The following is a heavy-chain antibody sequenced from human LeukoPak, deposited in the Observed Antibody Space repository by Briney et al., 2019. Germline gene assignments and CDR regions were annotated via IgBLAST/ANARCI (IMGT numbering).Heavy chain of an antibody. V-gene: IGHV3-30-3*01. Sequence: GGSLKLSCAASGFTFSGSAMHWVRQAPGKGLEWVAVISYDGSNKYYADSVKGRFSVSRDNSKNTLYLQMNSLRAEDTAVYYCAISSGWYSGLDYWGQGTLVTVSS. CDR1: GFTFSGSA. CDR3: AISSGWYSGLDY. CDR2: ISYDGSNK. J-gene: IGHJ4*02. D-gene: IGHD6-19*01.